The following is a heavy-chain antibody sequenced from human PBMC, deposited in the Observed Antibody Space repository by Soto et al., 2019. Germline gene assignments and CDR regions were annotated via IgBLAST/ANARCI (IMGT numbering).Heavy chain of an antibody. Sequence: GASVKVSCKASGYTFTSYYMHWVRQAPGQGLEWMGIINPSGGSTSYAQKFQGRVTMTRDTSTSTVYMELSSLRSEDTAVYYCARSPYYHSSGYYYPDYWGQGTLVTVSS. D-gene: IGHD3-22*01. CDR3: ARSPYYHSSGYYYPDY. CDR2: INPSGGST. J-gene: IGHJ4*02. V-gene: IGHV1-46*01. CDR1: GYTFTSYY.